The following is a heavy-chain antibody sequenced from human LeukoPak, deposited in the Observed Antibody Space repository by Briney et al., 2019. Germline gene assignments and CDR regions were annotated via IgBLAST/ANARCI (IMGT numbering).Heavy chain of an antibody. V-gene: IGHV4-30-4*01. Sequence: SQTLSLTCTVSGGSISSGDYYWSWIRQPPGKGLEWIGYIYYSGSTYYNPSLKSRVTISVDTSKNQFSLKLSSVTAADTAVYYCARDGVRGVIGGAEYWGQGTQVTVSS. CDR1: GGSISSGDYY. J-gene: IGHJ4*02. CDR2: IYYSGST. CDR3: ARDGVRGVIGGAEY. D-gene: IGHD3-10*01.